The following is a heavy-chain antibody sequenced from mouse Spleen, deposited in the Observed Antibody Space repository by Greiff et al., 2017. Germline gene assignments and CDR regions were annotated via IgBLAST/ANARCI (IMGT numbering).Heavy chain of an antibody. J-gene: IGHJ4*01. V-gene: IGHV1S33*01. CDR1: GYTFTSYD. Sequence: CGPELVKPGALVKISCKASGYTFTSYDINWVKQRPGQGLEWIGWIYPGDGSTKYNEKFKGKATLTADKSSSTAYMQLSSLTSENSAVYFCARGGYEAMDYWGQGTSVTVSS. CDR2: IYPGDGST. D-gene: IGHD2-14*01. CDR3: ARGGYEAMDY.